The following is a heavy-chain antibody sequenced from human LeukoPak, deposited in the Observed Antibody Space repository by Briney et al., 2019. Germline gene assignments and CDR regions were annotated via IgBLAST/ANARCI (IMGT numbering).Heavy chain of an antibody. Sequence: ASVKVSCKASGYTFTSYGISWVRQAPGQGLEWMGWISAYNGNTNYAQKLQGRVTMTTDTSTSTAYMELRSLRSDDTAVYYCATSVRHILDLYYYGSGSYYINYYYMDVWGKGTTVTVSS. D-gene: IGHD3-10*01. V-gene: IGHV1-18*01. CDR3: ATSVRHILDLYYYGSGSYYINYYYMDV. CDR1: GYTFTSYG. J-gene: IGHJ6*03. CDR2: ISAYNGNT.